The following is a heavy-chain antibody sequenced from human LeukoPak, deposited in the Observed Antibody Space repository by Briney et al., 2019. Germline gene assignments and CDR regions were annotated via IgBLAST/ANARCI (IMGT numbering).Heavy chain of an antibody. CDR2: IHYSGST. V-gene: IGHV4-39*07. D-gene: IGHD1-26*01. CDR3: ARDKHAQWEGFDY. CDR1: GGSITCSNYY. Sequence: SETLSLTCTVSGGSITCSNYYWGWIRQPPGKGLEWIGSIHYSGSTYYNPSLKSRVTISVDTSKNQFSLKLSSVTAADTAVYYCARDKHAQWEGFDYWGQGTLATVSS. J-gene: IGHJ4*02.